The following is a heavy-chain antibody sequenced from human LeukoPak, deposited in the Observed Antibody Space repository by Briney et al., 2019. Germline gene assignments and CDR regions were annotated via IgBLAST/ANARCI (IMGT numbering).Heavy chain of an antibody. V-gene: IGHV1-2*04. J-gene: IGHJ4*02. D-gene: IGHD5-18*01. CDR3: ARDPGYSYGYDY. Sequence: ASVKVSCKASGGTFSSYAISWVRQAPGQGLEWMGWINPNSGGTNYAQKFQGWVTMTRDTSISTAYMELSRLRSDDTAVYYCARDPGYSYGYDYWGQGTLVTVSS. CDR1: GGTFSSYA. CDR2: INPNSGGT.